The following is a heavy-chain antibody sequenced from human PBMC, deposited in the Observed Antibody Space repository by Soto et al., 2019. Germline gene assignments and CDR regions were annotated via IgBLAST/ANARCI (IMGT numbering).Heavy chain of an antibody. CDR3: ARGGCSGANCPVRFDY. CDR2: ISSDGKNT. J-gene: IGHJ4*02. V-gene: IGHV3-74*01. CDR1: GLTFSSYW. D-gene: IGHD2-15*01. Sequence: EVQLVESGGGLVQPGGSLRLSCAASGLTFSSYWMHWVRQAPGKGLVWVSRISSDGKNTDYADSVKGRFTISRDNAKNTLYMQMHSLRDEDTAVYYGARGGCSGANCPVRFDYWGQGALVTVSS.